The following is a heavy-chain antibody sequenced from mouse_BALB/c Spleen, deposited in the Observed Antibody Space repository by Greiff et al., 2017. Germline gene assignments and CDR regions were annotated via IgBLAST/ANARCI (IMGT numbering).Heavy chain of an antibody. Sequence: EVKLMESGGGLVKPGGSLKLSCAASGFTFSDYYMYWVRQTPEKRLEWVATISDGGSYTYYPDSVKGRFTIYRDNAKNNLYLQMSSLKSEDTAMYYCARDLLRLPAYWGQGTLVTVSA. CDR1: GFTFSDYY. CDR3: ARDLLRLPAY. J-gene: IGHJ3*01. CDR2: ISDGGSYT. D-gene: IGHD1-2*01. V-gene: IGHV5-4*02.